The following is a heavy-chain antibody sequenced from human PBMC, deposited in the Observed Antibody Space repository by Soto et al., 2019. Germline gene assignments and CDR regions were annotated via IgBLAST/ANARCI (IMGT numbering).Heavy chain of an antibody. J-gene: IGHJ5*02. Sequence: SETLSLTCTVSGGSISSGGHYWSWIRHHPGKGLEWIGYISYSGSTYSNPSLKRRVTISVDTSKTQFSLNLRSVTAADTAVYYWARGSSSFSWFDPWGQGTLVTVSS. CDR2: ISYSGST. CDR1: GGSISSGGHY. V-gene: IGHV4-31*03. CDR3: ARGSSSFSWFDP. D-gene: IGHD6-6*01.